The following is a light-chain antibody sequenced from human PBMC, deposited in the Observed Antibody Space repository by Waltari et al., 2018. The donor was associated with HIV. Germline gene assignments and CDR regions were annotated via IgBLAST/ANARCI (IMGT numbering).Light chain of an antibody. CDR2: DAS. V-gene: IGKV1-33*01. Sequence: DIQLTQSPSSLSASVGDRVTITCQASQDIRNYLNWYQQKAGKAPTLLIYDASKLETGVPSRFSGSRSGTTFTFTSSGLQPEDSATYYCQQYATFGQGTKLEIK. CDR3: QQYAT. J-gene: IGKJ2*01. CDR1: QDIRNY.